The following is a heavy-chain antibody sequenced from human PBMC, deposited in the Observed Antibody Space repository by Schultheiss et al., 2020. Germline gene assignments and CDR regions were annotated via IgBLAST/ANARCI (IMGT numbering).Heavy chain of an antibody. Sequence: GESLKISCAASGFTFSSYAMYWVRQAPGKGLEWVAVISYDGSNKYYADSVKGRFTISRDNSKNTLYLQMNSLRAEDTAVYYCAGVYMVTIGNAFDIWGQGTMVTVSS. J-gene: IGHJ3*02. CDR1: GFTFSSYA. CDR3: AGVYMVTIGNAFDI. D-gene: IGHD2-21*02. CDR2: ISYDGSNK. V-gene: IGHV3-30-3*01.